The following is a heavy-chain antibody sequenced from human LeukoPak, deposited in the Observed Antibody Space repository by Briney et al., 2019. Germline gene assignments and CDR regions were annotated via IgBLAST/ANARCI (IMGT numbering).Heavy chain of an antibody. D-gene: IGHD5-24*01. V-gene: IGHV4-34*01. J-gene: IGHJ4*02. CDR2: INHSGST. CDR3: ARDGYNPVDY. Sequence: PSETLSLTCAVYGGSFSGYYWSWTRQPPGKGLEWIGEINHSGSTNYNPSLKSRVTISVDTSKNQFSLKLSSVTAADTAVYYCARDGYNPVDYWGQGTLVTVSS. CDR1: GGSFSGYY.